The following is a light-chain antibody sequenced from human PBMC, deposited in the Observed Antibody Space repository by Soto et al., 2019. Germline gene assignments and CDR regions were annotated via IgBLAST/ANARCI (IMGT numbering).Light chain of an antibody. J-gene: IGLJ3*02. CDR3: CSYAASSTGV. Sequence: QSVLTQPASVSGSPGQSITISCTGTSSDVGSYNSVSWYQQHPGKAPKLMIYEGNDRPSGVSNRCSGSKSGNTASLTIPGLEDEDEADYYCCSYAASSTGVFGGGTKLTVL. CDR2: EGN. V-gene: IGLV2-23*01. CDR1: SSDVGSYNS.